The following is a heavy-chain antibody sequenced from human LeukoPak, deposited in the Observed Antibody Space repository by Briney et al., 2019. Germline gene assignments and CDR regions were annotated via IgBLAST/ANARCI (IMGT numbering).Heavy chain of an antibody. CDR3: ARRTAMITFGAIKDYYFDY. J-gene: IGHJ4*02. V-gene: IGHV4-59*12. Sequence: SETPSLTCTVSGGSISSYYWSWIRQPPGKGLEWIGYIYYSGSTNYNPSLKSRVTISVDTSKNQFSLKLSSVTAADTAVYYCARRTAMITFGAIKDYYFDYWGQGTLVTVSS. D-gene: IGHD3-16*01. CDR2: IYYSGST. CDR1: GGSISSYY.